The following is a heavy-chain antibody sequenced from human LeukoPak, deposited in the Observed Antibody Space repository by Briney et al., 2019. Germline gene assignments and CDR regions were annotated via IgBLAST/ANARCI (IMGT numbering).Heavy chain of an antibody. Sequence: GSLRLSCAASGFTFSDYYWGWIRQPPGKGLEWIGSIYYSGSTYYNPSLRSRVTISVDTSKNQFSLKLSSVTAADTAVYYCARAPKKRGYSYGRPYYFDYWGQGTLVTVSS. V-gene: IGHV4-38-2*01. CDR3: ARAPKKRGYSYGRPYYFDY. D-gene: IGHD5-18*01. CDR1: GFTFSDYY. CDR2: IYYSGST. J-gene: IGHJ4*02.